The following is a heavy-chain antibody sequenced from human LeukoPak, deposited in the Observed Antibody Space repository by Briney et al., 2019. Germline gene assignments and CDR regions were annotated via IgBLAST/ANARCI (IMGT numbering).Heavy chain of an antibody. D-gene: IGHD6-13*01. V-gene: IGHV3-53*01. Sequence: PGGSLRLSCAASGFTVSSNYMSWVRQAPGKGLEWVSVIYSGGSTYYADSVKGRFIISRDNSKNTLYLQMNSLRAEDTAVYYCARVVAAAGTPYYYYYMDVWGKGTTVTISS. CDR1: GFTVSSNY. CDR2: IYSGGST. J-gene: IGHJ6*03. CDR3: ARVVAAAGTPYYYYYMDV.